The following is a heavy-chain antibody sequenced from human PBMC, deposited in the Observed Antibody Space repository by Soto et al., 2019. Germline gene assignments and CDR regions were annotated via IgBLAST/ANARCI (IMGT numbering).Heavy chain of an antibody. CDR3: ATKGHGISYDYIWGSYNY. Sequence: GASVKVSCKASGYTFTSYDINWVRQATGQGLEWMGWMNPNSGNTGYAQKFQGRVTMTRNTSISTAYMELSSLRSEDTAVYYCATKGHGISYDYIWGSYNYWGQGTLVTVSS. V-gene: IGHV1-8*01. J-gene: IGHJ4*02. D-gene: IGHD3-16*01. CDR1: GYTFTSYD. CDR2: MNPNSGNT.